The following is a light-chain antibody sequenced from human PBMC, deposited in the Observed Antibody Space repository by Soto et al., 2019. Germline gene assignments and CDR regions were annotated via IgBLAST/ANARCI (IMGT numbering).Light chain of an antibody. CDR2: EVS. CDR3: SSYIRTNTYV. J-gene: IGLJ1*01. Sequence: QSALTQPASVSGSPGQSITISCTGTSSDVGGYNYVSWYQHHPGKAPKLMIYEVSNRPSGVSNRFSGSKSGNTASLIISGLQAEDEADYYCSSYIRTNTYVFGTGTKLTVL. V-gene: IGLV2-14*01. CDR1: SSDVGGYNY.